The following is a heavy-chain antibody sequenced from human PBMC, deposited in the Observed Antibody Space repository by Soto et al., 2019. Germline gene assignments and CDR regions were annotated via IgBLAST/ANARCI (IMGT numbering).Heavy chain of an antibody. CDR2: ISSSSSYI. J-gene: IGHJ4*02. V-gene: IGHV3-21*01. D-gene: IGHD2-2*01. CDR1: GFTFSSYS. Sequence: GGSLRLSCAASGFTFSSYSMNWVRQAPGKGLEWVSSISSSSSYIYYADSVKGRFTISRDNAKNSLYLQMNSLRAEDTAVYYCARETSYCSSTSCYGGGFDYWGQGTLVTVSS. CDR3: ARETSYCSSTSCYGGGFDY.